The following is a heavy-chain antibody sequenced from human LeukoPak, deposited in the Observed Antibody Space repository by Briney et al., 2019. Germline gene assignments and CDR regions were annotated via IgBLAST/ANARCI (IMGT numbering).Heavy chain of an antibody. CDR1: GGSIGNYY. V-gene: IGHV4-4*08. CDR2: IYNAATT. Sequence: SETLSLTCAVSGGSIGNYYWTWVRQPPGKGLEWLGFIYNAATTTYNPSLKSRVTISVDTSKNQFSLRLNSVTAADTATYYCARVTTAWYLIGYWGPGALVTVSS. D-gene: IGHD6-13*01. CDR3: ARVTTAWYLIGY. J-gene: IGHJ4*02.